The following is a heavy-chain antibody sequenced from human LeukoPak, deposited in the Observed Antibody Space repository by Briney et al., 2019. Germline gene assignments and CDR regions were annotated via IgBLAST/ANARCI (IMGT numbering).Heavy chain of an antibody. CDR2: ISSSSSYI. D-gene: IGHD3-16*01. V-gene: IGHV3-21*01. J-gene: IGHJ4*02. CDR3: ARGDSGGMDH. CDR1: GFTFSNYN. Sequence: GGSLRLSCAASGFTFSNYNMNWVRRAPGKGLEWVSSISSSSSYIYYADSVKGRFTISRDNANNSLYLQMNSLRAEDTTVYYCARGDSGGMDHWGQGTLVTVSS.